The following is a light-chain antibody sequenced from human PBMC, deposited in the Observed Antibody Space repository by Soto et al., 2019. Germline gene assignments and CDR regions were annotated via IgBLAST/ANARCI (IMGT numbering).Light chain of an antibody. V-gene: IGKV3D-15*01. CDR1: QSLTTN. CDR3: QQRDSWPIT. CDR2: GAS. J-gene: IGKJ5*01. Sequence: EVVMTQSPGTLSVSPGERSILSCRASQSLTTNLAWYQQKPGQAPRLLIFGASNRATGIPARFSGSGSGTDFTLTINSLEPDDFAVYYCQQRDSWPITFGQGTRLEIK.